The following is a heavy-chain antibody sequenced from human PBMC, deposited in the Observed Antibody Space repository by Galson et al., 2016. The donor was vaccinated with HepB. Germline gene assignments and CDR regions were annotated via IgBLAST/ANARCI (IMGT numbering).Heavy chain of an antibody. CDR3: ARGRRRGYSVAVDY. J-gene: IGHJ4*02. D-gene: IGHD5/OR15-5a*01. CDR2: INYSGGS. V-gene: IGHV4-34*01. Sequence: SETLSLTCAVYGDSLNDYFWSWFRQPPGKGLEWVADINYSGGSNYNPSLKSRVTISIEKSNFQFSLNLTSVTAADTAVYCCARGRRRGYSVAVDYWGQGTLVSVSS. CDR1: GDSLNDYF.